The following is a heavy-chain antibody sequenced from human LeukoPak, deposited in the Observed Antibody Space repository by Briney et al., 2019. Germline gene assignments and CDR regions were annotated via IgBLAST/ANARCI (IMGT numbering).Heavy chain of an antibody. V-gene: IGHV3-7*01. Sequence: GGSLRLSCAASGFTFSRDWMSWVRQAPGKGLEWVANTNEDESEKNYVDSVRGRFTISRDNAKNSLYLQMNSLRVEDTAVYYCARDRGYSTFDYWGQGTLVTVSS. CDR1: GFTFSRDW. D-gene: IGHD3-22*01. CDR3: ARDRGYSTFDY. CDR2: TNEDESEK. J-gene: IGHJ4*02.